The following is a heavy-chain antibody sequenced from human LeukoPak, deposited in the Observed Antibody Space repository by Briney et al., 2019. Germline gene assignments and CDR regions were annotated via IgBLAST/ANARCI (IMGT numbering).Heavy chain of an antibody. J-gene: IGHJ4*02. D-gene: IGHD2-2*01. V-gene: IGHV3-30-3*01. CDR3: ARELGYCSSTSCYGFDY. CDR2: ISYDGSNE. CDR1: GFTFSSYA. Sequence: GRSLRPSCVASGFTFSSYAMHWVRQAPGKGLEWVAVISYDGSNEYYADSVKGRFTISRDNSKSTLYLQMNSLRAEDTAVYYCARELGYCSSTSCYGFDYWGQGTLVTVSS.